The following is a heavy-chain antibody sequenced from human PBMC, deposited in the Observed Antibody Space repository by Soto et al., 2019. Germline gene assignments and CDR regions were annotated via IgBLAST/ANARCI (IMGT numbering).Heavy chain of an antibody. V-gene: IGHV4-4*02. CDR1: SGSITSANW. J-gene: IGHJ4*02. CDR2: IYHSGST. Sequence: QVPLQESGPRLMRPSGTLSLTCTVSSGSITSANWWSWVRQPPGRGLEWIGEIYHSGSTNYNLSLKSRVTLSVAKSKNQFSLSLSSVTAADTAMYYCARRGGGVVLAATTPFDYWGQGTLVTVSS. CDR3: ARRGGGVVLAATTPFDY. D-gene: IGHD2-15*01.